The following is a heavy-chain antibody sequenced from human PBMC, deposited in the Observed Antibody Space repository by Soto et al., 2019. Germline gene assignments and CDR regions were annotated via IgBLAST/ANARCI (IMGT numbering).Heavy chain of an antibody. D-gene: IGHD6-13*01. Sequence: GASVKVSCKASGYIFTDYYMHWVRQATGQELGWMGRINPNSGDTGYAQKFQGRVTMTRNTSISTAYMELSSLRSEDTAVYYCAREPAAAGTYYYYYMDVWGKGTTVTVSS. CDR1: GYIFTDYY. CDR2: INPNSGDT. J-gene: IGHJ6*03. CDR3: AREPAAAGTYYYYYMDV. V-gene: IGHV1-8*02.